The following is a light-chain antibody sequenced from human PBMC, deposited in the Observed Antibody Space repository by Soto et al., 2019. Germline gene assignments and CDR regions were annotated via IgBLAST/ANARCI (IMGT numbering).Light chain of an antibody. CDR3: QQYNSYPLP. CDR1: QSISSW. V-gene: IGKV1-5*03. Sequence: DIQMTQSPSTLSASVGDRVTITCRASQSISSWLVWYQQKPGKAPKLLIYKASNLESGVPSRFSGRGSGTEFTLTISSLQPYDFATYFCQQYNSYPLPFGGGTRVDIK. CDR2: KAS. J-gene: IGKJ4*01.